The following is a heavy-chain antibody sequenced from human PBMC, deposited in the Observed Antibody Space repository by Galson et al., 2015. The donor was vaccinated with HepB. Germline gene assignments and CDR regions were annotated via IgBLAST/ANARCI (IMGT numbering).Heavy chain of an antibody. CDR2: IKQDGSEK. CDR3: VRFPY. J-gene: IGHJ4*02. V-gene: IGHV3-7*03. D-gene: IGHD3-16*01. Sequence: SLRLSCAASGFTFSSYAMSWVRQAPGKGLEWVANIKQDGSEKYYVDSVKGRFTISRDNAKNSLYLQMNSLRAEDTAVYYCVRFPYWGQGTLVTVSS. CDR1: GFTFSSYA.